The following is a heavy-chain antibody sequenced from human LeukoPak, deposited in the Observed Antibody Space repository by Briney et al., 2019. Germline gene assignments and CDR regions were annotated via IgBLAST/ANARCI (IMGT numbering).Heavy chain of an antibody. CDR2: INPSGGST. CDR1: GYTFTSYY. J-gene: IGHJ4*02. CDR3: ARDGLRGNYFDY. D-gene: IGHD3-16*01. Sequence: ASVKVSCTASGYTFTSYYMHWVRQAPGQGPEWMGIINPSGGSTSYAQKFQGRVTMTRDTSTSTVYMELSSLRSEDTAVYYCARDGLRGNYFDYWGQGTLVTVSS. V-gene: IGHV1-46*01.